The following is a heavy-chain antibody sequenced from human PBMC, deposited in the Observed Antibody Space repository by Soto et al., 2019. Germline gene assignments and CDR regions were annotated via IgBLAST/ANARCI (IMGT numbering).Heavy chain of an antibody. Sequence: GGSLRLSCAASGFTSSSYSMNWVRQAPGKGLEWVSVISSDSSNIYYAGSVKGRFTISRDNSKNTLYLQMNSLRAEDTAVYYCARDSWELPRGAFDIWGQGTMVTVSS. CDR1: GFTSSSYS. J-gene: IGHJ3*02. V-gene: IGHV3-21*01. CDR3: ARDSWELPRGAFDI. D-gene: IGHD1-26*01. CDR2: ISSDSSNI.